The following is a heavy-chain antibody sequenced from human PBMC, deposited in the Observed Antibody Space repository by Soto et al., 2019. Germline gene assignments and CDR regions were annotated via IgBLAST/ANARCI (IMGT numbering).Heavy chain of an antibody. V-gene: IGHV3-21*01. CDR2: ISSSSSYI. D-gene: IGHD3-22*01. CDR1: GFTFSSYS. CDR3: ASHPRDNSGYWYYFDY. Sequence: GSLRRSCAASGFTFSSYSMNWVRQAPGKGLEWVSSISSSSSYIYYADSVKGRFTISRDNAKNSLYLQMNSLRAEDTAVYYCASHPRDNSGYWYYFDYWGQGTLVTVS. J-gene: IGHJ4*02.